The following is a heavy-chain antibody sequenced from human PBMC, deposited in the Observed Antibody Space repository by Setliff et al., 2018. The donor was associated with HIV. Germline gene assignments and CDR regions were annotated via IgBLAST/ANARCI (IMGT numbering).Heavy chain of an antibody. V-gene: IGHV7-4-1*02. CDR1: GYTFTSYA. Sequence: GASVKVSCKASGYTFTSYAVNWVRQAPGQGLEWVGWIHTNTGDPTYAQGFTGRFVFSLDTSVSTAYLQINSLKTEDTAMYYCARVGSYWSTFDYWGQGALVTVSS. CDR2: IHTNTGDP. D-gene: IGHD2-8*02. J-gene: IGHJ4*02. CDR3: ARVGSYWSTFDY.